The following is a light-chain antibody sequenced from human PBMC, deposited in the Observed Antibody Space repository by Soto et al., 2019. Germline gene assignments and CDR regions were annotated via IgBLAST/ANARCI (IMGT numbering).Light chain of an antibody. Sequence: EIVMAQSPATLSVSPGERATLSCRASQSVSSNLAWYQQKPGQAPRLLIYGASSRATGIPNRFSGSGSGTDFTLTISRLEPEDFAVYFCQQYAGSPRTFGQGTKVDI. V-gene: IGKV3-20*01. CDR2: GAS. J-gene: IGKJ1*01. CDR3: QQYAGSPRT. CDR1: QSVSSN.